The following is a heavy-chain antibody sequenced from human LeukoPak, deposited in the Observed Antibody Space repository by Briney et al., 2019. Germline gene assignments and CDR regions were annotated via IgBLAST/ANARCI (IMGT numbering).Heavy chain of an antibody. V-gene: IGHV4-39*02. CDR2: IYYAGST. J-gene: IGHJ6*03. Sequence: SETLSLTCNVSGDSISSSSYYWSWIRVPPGKGLEWIGSIYYAGSTYYNPSLKSRVTLSVDTSTNHFSLNIKSVTAADTAVYYCARVRTPNYHYYYYYMDVWGKGTTVTVSS. D-gene: IGHD1-7*01. CDR3: ARVRTPNYHYYYYYMDV. CDR1: GDSISSSSYY.